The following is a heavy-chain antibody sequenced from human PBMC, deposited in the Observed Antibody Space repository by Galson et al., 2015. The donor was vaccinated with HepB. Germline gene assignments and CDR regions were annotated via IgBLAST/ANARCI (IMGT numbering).Heavy chain of an antibody. J-gene: IGHJ3*02. CDR3: ARECGRDCPSPDAGRNYDAFDI. V-gene: IGHV3-33*01. CDR2: IWYDGSNT. D-gene: IGHD2-21*01. Sequence: SLRLSCAASGFIFSDYGMHWVRQAPGKGLEWVALIWYDGSNTYYADSVKGRFTISRDNYRNTLFLQMNSLRAEDTAVYYCARECGRDCPSPDAGRNYDAFDIWGQGTMVTVSS. CDR1: GFIFSDYG.